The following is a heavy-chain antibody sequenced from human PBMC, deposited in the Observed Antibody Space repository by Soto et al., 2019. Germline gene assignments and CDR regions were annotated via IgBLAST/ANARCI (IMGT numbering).Heavy chain of an antibody. D-gene: IGHD1-1*01. Sequence: DVQLVESGGGLIQPGESLRLSCAAFGLTVSGTKYVAWVRQAPGKGLEWVSALYDVFGSFYADSVKGRFTTSSDRSKSTIYLQMNDLRPDDTAVYYCASWHEREHAYDVWGQGTTVIVSS. CDR1: GLTVSGTKY. CDR3: ASWHEREHAYDV. J-gene: IGHJ3*01. CDR2: LYDVFGS. V-gene: IGHV3-53*01.